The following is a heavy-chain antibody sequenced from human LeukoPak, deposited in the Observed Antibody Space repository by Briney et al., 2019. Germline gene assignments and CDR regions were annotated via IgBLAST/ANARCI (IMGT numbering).Heavy chain of an antibody. CDR3: ARVRVSTVSILYMDV. D-gene: IGHD4-17*01. CDR2: ITGSTTTI. CDR1: GFTFNTYS. V-gene: IGHV3-48*01. Sequence: GGSLRLSCSASGFTFNTYSINWVRQPPGKGLEWVSYITGSTTTIYYRDSVKGRFTFSRDNAKHSVYLQMNSLTAEDTAVYYCARVRVSTVSILYMDVWGKGTTVTVSS. J-gene: IGHJ6*03.